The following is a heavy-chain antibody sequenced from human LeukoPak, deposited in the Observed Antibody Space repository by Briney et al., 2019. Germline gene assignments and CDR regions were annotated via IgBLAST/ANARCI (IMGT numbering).Heavy chain of an antibody. J-gene: IGHJ4*02. CDR3: AREGLNIASRDFFDS. D-gene: IGHD6-13*01. Sequence: GGSLRLSCPASGFTFSSYTMSWVRQAPGKGLEWVSAIRGSGGSTYHADSVKGRFTISRDNSKNTLYLQINSLRAEDTAVYYCAREGLNIASRDFFDSWGEGTLVTVSS. CDR2: IRGSGGST. V-gene: IGHV3-23*01. CDR1: GFTFSSYT.